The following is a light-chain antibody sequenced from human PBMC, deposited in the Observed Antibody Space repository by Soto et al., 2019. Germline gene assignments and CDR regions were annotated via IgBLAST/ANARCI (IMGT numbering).Light chain of an antibody. CDR3: QQYNNWPFS. CDR2: DVS. CDR1: QNISNY. J-gene: IGKJ5*01. Sequence: PATLSLSPGKSASLSCRASQNISNYFAWYQQKSGQSPRLLIYDVSIRATGVPARFSGTGSETDFTLTISVLQSEDSAVYFCQQYNNWPFSFGQGTRLEIK. V-gene: IGKV3D-15*03.